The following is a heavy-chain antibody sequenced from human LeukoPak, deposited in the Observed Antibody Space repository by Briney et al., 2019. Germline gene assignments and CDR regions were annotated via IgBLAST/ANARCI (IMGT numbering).Heavy chain of an antibody. J-gene: IGHJ4*02. CDR1: GFTFDDYA. CDR3: GRQAAPDY. V-gene: IGHV3-21*01. D-gene: IGHD2-15*01. Sequence: GGSLRLSCAASGFTFDDYAMHWVRQAPGKGLEWVSSISSTGSHIYYADSVRGRFTISRDNAKNSLYLEINSLRAEDTAVYYCGRQAAPDYWGQGILVTVSS. CDR2: ISSTGSHI.